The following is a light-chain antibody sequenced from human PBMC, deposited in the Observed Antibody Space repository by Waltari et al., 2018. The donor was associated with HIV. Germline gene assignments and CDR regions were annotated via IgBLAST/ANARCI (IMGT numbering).Light chain of an antibody. V-gene: IGKV3-15*01. CDR2: SAS. Sequence: DIVMTQSPATLSMSQGERATLSCRASQSVSTNLAWYQQKPGQAPRLLIYSASKRATDIPDRFSGSGSGTDFTLTISSLQSEDFALYYCQQYHNWPPWTFGQGTKVEIK. J-gene: IGKJ1*01. CDR3: QQYHNWPPWT. CDR1: QSVSTN.